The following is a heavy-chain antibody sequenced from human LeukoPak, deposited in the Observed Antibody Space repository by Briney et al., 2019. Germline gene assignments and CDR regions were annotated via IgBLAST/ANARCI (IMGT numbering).Heavy chain of an antibody. D-gene: IGHD6-19*01. CDR1: GFTFSSYA. CDR3: AKSDSGWYGETFDY. Sequence: GGSLRLSCAASGFTFSSYAMSWVRQAPGKGLEWVSAIGGSGGSTYYADSVKGRFTISRDNSKNTLYLQMNSLRAEDTAVYYCAKSDSGWYGETFDYWGQGTLVTVSS. V-gene: IGHV3-23*01. CDR2: IGGSGGST. J-gene: IGHJ4*02.